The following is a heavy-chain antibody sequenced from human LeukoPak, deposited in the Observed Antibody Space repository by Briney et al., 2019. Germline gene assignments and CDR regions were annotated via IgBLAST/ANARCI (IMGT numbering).Heavy chain of an antibody. CDR1: GYSFSSYW. CDR2: IYPGDSDT. Sequence: PGESLKISCKGSGYSFSSYWIAWVRQMPGKGLEWMGIIYPGDSDTTYSPSFQGQVTISADKSISTAYLQWSSLKASDTAMYYCARSLLWFGEFPDYFDYWGQGTLVTVSS. CDR3: ARSLLWFGEFPDYFDY. V-gene: IGHV5-51*01. J-gene: IGHJ4*02. D-gene: IGHD3-10*01.